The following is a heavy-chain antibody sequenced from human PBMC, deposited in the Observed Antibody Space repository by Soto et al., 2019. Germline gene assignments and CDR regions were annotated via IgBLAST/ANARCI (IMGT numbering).Heavy chain of an antibody. CDR1: GGSISSSTYY. CDR2: IHHSGNT. Sequence: SETLSLTCTVSGGSISSSTYYWGWIHQPPGKGLEWIGSIHHSGNTYYNPSLKSRVTISVDTSKNQFSLKLTSVTAADTAVYYCARTLYSYGPRFDYWGQGTLVTVSS. D-gene: IGHD5-18*01. V-gene: IGHV4-39*01. J-gene: IGHJ4*02. CDR3: ARTLYSYGPRFDY.